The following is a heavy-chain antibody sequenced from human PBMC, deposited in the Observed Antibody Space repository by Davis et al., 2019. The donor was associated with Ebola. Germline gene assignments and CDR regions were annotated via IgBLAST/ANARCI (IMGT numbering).Heavy chain of an antibody. CDR3: AKGGGTSSSDFRRT. V-gene: IGHV3-23*01. D-gene: IGHD6-6*01. CDR2: ISGSGDST. CDR1: GFTFSSYA. J-gene: IGHJ5*02. Sequence: GESLKISCAASGFTFSSYAMSWVRQAPGKGLEWVSAISGSGDSTYYADSVKGRFTISRDNSKNTLYLQMNSLRAEDTAVYYCAKGGGTSSSDFRRTWGQGTLVTVSS.